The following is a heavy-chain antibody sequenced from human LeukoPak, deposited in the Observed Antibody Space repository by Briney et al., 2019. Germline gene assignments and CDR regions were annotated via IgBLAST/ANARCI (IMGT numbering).Heavy chain of an antibody. V-gene: IGHV4-61*01. CDR2: IYYSGST. CDR3: ARGLGYCSSTSCYLPHV. D-gene: IGHD2-2*01. CDR1: GGSISSTSYY. Sequence: PSETLSLTCTVSGGSISSTSYYWSWIRQPPGKGLEWIGYIYYSGSTNYNPSLKSRVTISVDTSKNQFSLKLSSVTAADTAVYYCARGLGYCSSTSCYLPHVWGQGTTVTVSS. J-gene: IGHJ6*02.